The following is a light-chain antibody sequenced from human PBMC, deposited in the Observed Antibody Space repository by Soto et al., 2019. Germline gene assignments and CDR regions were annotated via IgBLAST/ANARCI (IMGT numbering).Light chain of an antibody. CDR2: GAS. Sequence: ERVMTQSPATLSVSPGGRATLSCRASQSISSNLAWYQQKPGQAPRLLIYGASTRATGIPARFGGSGSGTEFTLTITSLQSEDFAVYYCHQYNFWPLTFGGGTKVEIK. CDR3: HQYNFWPLT. V-gene: IGKV3-15*01. J-gene: IGKJ4*01. CDR1: QSISSN.